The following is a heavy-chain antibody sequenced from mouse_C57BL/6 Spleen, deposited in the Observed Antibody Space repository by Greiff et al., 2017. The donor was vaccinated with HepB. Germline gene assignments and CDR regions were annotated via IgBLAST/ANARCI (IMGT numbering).Heavy chain of an antibody. D-gene: IGHD2-5*01. Sequence: QVQLQQSGAELVRPGASVTLSCKASGYTFTDYEMHWVKQTPVHGLEWIGAIDPETGGTAYNQKFKGKAILTADKSSSTAYMELRSLTSEDSAVYYCTRSHYSKGSYWGQGTTLTVSS. CDR2: IDPETGGT. V-gene: IGHV1-15*01. J-gene: IGHJ2*01. CDR1: GYTFTDYE. CDR3: TRSHYSKGSY.